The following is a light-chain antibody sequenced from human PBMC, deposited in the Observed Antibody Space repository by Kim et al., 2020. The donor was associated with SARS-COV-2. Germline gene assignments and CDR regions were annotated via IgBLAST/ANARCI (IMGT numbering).Light chain of an antibody. CDR2: GKN. V-gene: IGLV3-19*01. CDR1: SLRSYY. Sequence: SSELTQDPAVSVALGQTVKITCQGDSLRSYYASWNQQKPGQAPVLVIYGKNNRPSGIPDRFSGSSSGNTASLTITGAQAEDEADYYCNSRDSSGDYLDRVFGGGTQLTVL. J-gene: IGLJ3*02. CDR3: NSRDSSGDYLDRV.